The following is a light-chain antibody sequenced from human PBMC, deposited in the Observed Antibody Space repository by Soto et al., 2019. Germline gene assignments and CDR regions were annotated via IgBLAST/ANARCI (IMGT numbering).Light chain of an antibody. J-gene: IGLJ1*01. Sequence: QSVLTQPRSVSGSPGQSVTISCTGTSSDVGDYNYVSWYQQHPGKAPKLMIYDVSKRPSGVPDRFSGSKSGNTASLTISGLQAEDEADYYWCSYASSYPPLYVFGTGTKVPV. CDR1: SSDVGDYNY. CDR2: DVS. CDR3: CSYASSYPPLYV. V-gene: IGLV2-11*01.